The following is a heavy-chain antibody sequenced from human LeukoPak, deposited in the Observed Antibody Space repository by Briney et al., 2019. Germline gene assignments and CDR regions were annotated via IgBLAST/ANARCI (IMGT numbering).Heavy chain of an antibody. CDR2: IGTAGDT. CDR3: ARGQGDILPGYYMGY. CDR1: GFTFSSYD. V-gene: IGHV3-13*01. D-gene: IGHD3-9*01. Sequence: GGSLRLSCAASGFTFSSYDMHWVRQATGKGLEWVSAIGTAGDTYYPGSVKGRFTISRENAKNSLYLQMNSLRAGDTAVYYCARGQGDILPGYYMGYWGQGTLVTVSS. J-gene: IGHJ4*02.